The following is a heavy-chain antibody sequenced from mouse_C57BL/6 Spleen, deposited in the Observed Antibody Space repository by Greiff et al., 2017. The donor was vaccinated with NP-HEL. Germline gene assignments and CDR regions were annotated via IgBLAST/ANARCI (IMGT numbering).Heavy chain of an antibody. D-gene: IGHD3-2*01. CDR1: GFTFSDYG. CDR2: ISSGSSTI. V-gene: IGHV5-17*01. Sequence: EVMLVESGGGLVKPGGSLKLSCAASGFTFSDYGMHWVRQAPEKGLEWVAYISSGSSTIYYADTVKGRFTISRDNAKNTLVLQMTSLRSEDTAMDYCARDSAPYFDYWGQGTTLTVAS. J-gene: IGHJ2*01. CDR3: ARDSAPYFDY.